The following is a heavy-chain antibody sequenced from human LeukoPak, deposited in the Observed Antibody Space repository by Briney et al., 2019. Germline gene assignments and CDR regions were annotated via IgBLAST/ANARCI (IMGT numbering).Heavy chain of an antibody. CDR1: GGSISSNKYY. V-gene: IGHV4-39*01. CDR3: ATPYSGGYHGLDI. D-gene: IGHD1-26*01. Sequence: SETLSLTCTVSGGSISSNKYYWGWIRQPPGKGLEWIGSIYYSGSTYYNPSLKSRVTISVDTSKNQFSLKLSSVTAADTAVFYCATPYSGGYHGLDIWGQGTMVTVTS. J-gene: IGHJ3*02. CDR2: IYYSGST.